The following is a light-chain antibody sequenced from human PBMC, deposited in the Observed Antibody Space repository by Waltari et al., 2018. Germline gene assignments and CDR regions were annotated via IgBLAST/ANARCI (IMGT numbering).Light chain of an antibody. Sequence: EIVLTQSPATLSLSPGERATLSCRASQSVSNYLLWYQQKPGQAPSLLISDASNRAPGVPARFSGSGSGTNFTLTISSLEPDDFAVYYCQHRMNWPLTFGQGTKVEIK. CDR1: QSVSNY. J-gene: IGKJ1*01. V-gene: IGKV3-11*01. CDR3: QHRMNWPLT. CDR2: DAS.